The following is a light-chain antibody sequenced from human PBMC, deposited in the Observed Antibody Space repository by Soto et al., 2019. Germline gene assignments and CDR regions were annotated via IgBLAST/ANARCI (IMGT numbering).Light chain of an antibody. V-gene: IGKV3-15*01. Sequence: EVLMTQSPDTLYVSPGERFTLSCMASQSVSDKLAWYQQKAGQGPRLPXYRASTSTLGIPARFSGSESGTDFTLTISSLEHEDFAVYYCHQRQSWPRTFAQGPRWIS. CDR1: QSVSDK. J-gene: IGKJ1*01. CDR2: RAS. CDR3: HQRQSWPRT.